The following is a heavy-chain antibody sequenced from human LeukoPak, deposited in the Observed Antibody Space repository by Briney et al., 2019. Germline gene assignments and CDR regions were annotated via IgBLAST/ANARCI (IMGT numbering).Heavy chain of an antibody. CDR1: GGSISSYY. Sequence: SETLSLTCTVSGGSISSYYWSWIRQPPGKGLEWIGFIYYTGSTNYNPSLKSRVTISVDTSKDQFSLKLTSVTAADTAVYYCARLNKPGWFDPWGQGTLVTVSS. J-gene: IGHJ5*02. V-gene: IGHV4-59*08. CDR3: ARLNKPGWFDP. D-gene: IGHD1-14*01. CDR2: IYYTGST.